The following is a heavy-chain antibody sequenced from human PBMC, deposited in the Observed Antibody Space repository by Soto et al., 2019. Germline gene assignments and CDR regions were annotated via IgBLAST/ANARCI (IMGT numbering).Heavy chain of an antibody. J-gene: IGHJ4*02. CDR1: GYTFTSYA. Sequence: QVQLVQSGAEEKKPGASVKVSCKASGYTFTSYAMHWVRQAPGQRLEWMGWINAGNGNTKYSQKFQGRVTITRDTSASTAYMELSSLRSEDTAVYYCPRGIPLPTPLDYWGQGTLVTVSS. CDR3: PRGIPLPTPLDY. D-gene: IGHD2-2*02. V-gene: IGHV1-3*05. CDR2: INAGNGNT.